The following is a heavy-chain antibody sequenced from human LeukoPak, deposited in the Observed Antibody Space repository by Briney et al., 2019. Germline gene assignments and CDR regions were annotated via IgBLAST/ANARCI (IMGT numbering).Heavy chain of an antibody. Sequence: GGSLRLSCAASGFTFSDYYMSWIRQAPGKGLEWVSYISSSSSYINYADSVKGRFTISRDNAKNSLYLQMNSLRAEDTAVYYCARGQRITMVRGVIPDAFDIWGQGTMVTVSS. J-gene: IGHJ3*02. CDR1: GFTFSDYY. D-gene: IGHD3-10*01. V-gene: IGHV3-11*06. CDR2: ISSSSSYI. CDR3: ARGQRITMVRGVIPDAFDI.